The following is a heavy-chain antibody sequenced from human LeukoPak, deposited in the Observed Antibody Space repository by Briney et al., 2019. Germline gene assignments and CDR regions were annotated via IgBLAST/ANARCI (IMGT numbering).Heavy chain of an antibody. D-gene: IGHD6-19*01. CDR1: GFTFSSYA. CDR2: IKRNGSST. Sequence: GGSLRLSCSASGFTFSSYAIHWVRQAPGKGLEYVSAIKRNGSSTYYADSVKGRFTISRDNSKSTLYLQMSSLRAEDTAVYYCVPIAVAGFFDYWGQGTLVTVSS. J-gene: IGHJ4*02. V-gene: IGHV3-64D*09. CDR3: VPIAVAGFFDY.